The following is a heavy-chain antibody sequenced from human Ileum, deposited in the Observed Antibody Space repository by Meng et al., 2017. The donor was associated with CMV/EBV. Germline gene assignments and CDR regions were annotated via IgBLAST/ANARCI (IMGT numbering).Heavy chain of an antibody. Sequence: GESLKISCAASGFTFSDYWMSWVRQAPGKGLEWLSFISWSGGDTYYAESVRGRFTISRDNSKNSLYLEMHSLTVDDTALYYCATRAAARNHFDYWGQGTLVTVSS. V-gene: IGHV3-43D*03. J-gene: IGHJ4*02. CDR3: ATRAAARNHFDY. CDR2: ISWSGGDT. CDR1: GFTFSDYW. D-gene: IGHD6-25*01.